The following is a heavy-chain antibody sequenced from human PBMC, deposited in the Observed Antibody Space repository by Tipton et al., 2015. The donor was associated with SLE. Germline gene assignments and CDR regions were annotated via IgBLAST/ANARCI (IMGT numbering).Heavy chain of an antibody. CDR3: ARIGVAGPRGHGMDV. J-gene: IGHJ6*02. CDR1: GFTFDDYA. Sequence: SLRLSCAASGFTFDDYAMHWVRQAPGKGLEWVSGISWNSDSIGYADSVKGRFTISRDNAKNSLYLQMNSLRAEDTAVYYCARIGVAGPRGHGMDVWGQGTTVTVSS. D-gene: IGHD6-19*01. CDR2: ISWNSDSI. V-gene: IGHV3-9*01.